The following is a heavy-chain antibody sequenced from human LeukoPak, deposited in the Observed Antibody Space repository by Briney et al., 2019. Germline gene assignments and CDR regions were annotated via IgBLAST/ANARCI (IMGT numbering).Heavy chain of an antibody. CDR3: AREKRSRSYYDNSGYCDY. D-gene: IGHD3-22*01. CDR1: GGSISSGSYY. V-gene: IGHV4-61*02. CDR2: IYTSGST. J-gene: IGHJ4*02. Sequence: TSQSLSLTCTASGGSISSGSYYWSWMRPPAGKGLESIGRIYTSGSTNYNPSLRRRVTISADTPKNQFSLKLSSVSAADTAVYYCAREKRSRSYYDNSGYCDYWGQGTLVTVSS.